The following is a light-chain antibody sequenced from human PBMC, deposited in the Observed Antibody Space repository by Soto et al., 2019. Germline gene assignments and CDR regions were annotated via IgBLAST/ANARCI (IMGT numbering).Light chain of an antibody. CDR2: DAS. Sequence: DIQMTQSPSSVSASVGDRVTITCQASQDISNYLNLYQLKPGKAPKLLIYDASNLETGVPPRFSGSGSGTNFTFTISSLQPEDIATYYCQQYGDLPHFGQGTRLEI. V-gene: IGKV1-33*01. CDR3: QQYGDLPH. J-gene: IGKJ5*01. CDR1: QDISNY.